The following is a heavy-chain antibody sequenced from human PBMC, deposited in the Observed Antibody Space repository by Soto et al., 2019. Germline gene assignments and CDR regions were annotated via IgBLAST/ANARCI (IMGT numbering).Heavy chain of an antibody. CDR3: ARHPERIAQIGWFDP. CDR1: GFTFDDYA. D-gene: IGHD6-13*01. Sequence: GGSLRLSCAASGFTFDDYAMHWVRQAPGKGLEWVSYINCNSGTIGYADSVKGRFTISRDNAKNSLYLQMNSLRAEDTAVYYCARHPERIAQIGWFDPWGQGTLVTVSS. V-gene: IGHV3-48*01. CDR2: INCNSGTI. J-gene: IGHJ5*02.